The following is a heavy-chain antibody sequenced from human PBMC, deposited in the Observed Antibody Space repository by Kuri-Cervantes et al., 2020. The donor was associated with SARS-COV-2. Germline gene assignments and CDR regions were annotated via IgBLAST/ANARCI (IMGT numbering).Heavy chain of an antibody. Sequence: GGSLRLSCKASVYTFTSYDINWVRQATGQGLEWMGWMNPNSGNTGYAQKFQGRVTMTRDTSISTAYMELSRLRSDDTAVYYCARVQVGGYLKSYFDYWGQGTLVTVSS. J-gene: IGHJ4*02. V-gene: IGHV1-8*02. CDR1: VYTFTSYD. D-gene: IGHD3-22*01. CDR3: ARVQVGGYLKSYFDY. CDR2: MNPNSGNT.